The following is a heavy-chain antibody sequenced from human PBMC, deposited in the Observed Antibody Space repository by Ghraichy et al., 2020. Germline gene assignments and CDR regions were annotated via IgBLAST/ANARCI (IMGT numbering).Heavy chain of an antibody. J-gene: IGHJ5*02. Sequence: SETLSRTCAVSGGSISSSNWWSWVRQPPGKGLEWIGEIYHSGSTNYNPSLKSRVTISVVKSKNQFSLKLSSVTAADTAVYYCARIGAVRSFDPWGQGTLVTVSS. CDR1: GGSISSSNW. CDR2: IYHSGST. V-gene: IGHV4-4*02. D-gene: IGHD6-19*01. CDR3: ARIGAVRSFDP.